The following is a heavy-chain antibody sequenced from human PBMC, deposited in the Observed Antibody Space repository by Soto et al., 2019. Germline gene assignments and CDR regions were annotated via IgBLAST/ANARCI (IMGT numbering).Heavy chain of an antibody. CDR2: ISGSGGST. J-gene: IGHJ6*03. Sequence: EVQLLESGGGLVQPGGSLRLSCAASGFTFSSYAMSWVRQAPGKGLEWVSAISGSGGSTYYADSVKGRFTISRDNSKNTLYLHMNSLRAEDTAVYYCAKDQGEGYCSGGSCYYMDVWGKGTTVTVSS. V-gene: IGHV3-23*01. D-gene: IGHD2-15*01. CDR1: GFTFSSYA. CDR3: AKDQGEGYCSGGSCYYMDV.